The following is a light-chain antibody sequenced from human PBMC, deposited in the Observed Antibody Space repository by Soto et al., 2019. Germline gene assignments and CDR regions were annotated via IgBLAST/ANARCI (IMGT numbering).Light chain of an antibody. J-gene: IGLJ3*02. CDR2: EGT. Sequence: QSVLTQPASVSGSPGQSITISCTGTSSDVGSYTLVPWYQQNPGKAPKLIINEGTKRPSGVSNRFSGSKSGNTASLTISGLQAEDEADYYCCSYAGSPTFPWIFGGGTQLTVL. CDR1: SSDVGSYTL. V-gene: IGLV2-23*03. CDR3: CSYAGSPTFPWI.